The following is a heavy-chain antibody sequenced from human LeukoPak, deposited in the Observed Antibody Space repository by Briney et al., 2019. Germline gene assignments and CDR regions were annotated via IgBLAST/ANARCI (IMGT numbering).Heavy chain of an antibody. J-gene: IGHJ4*02. D-gene: IGHD6-13*01. CDR2: ISSSGTYI. Sequence: PGGSLRLSCAASGFAFSSYSMNWVRQAPGKGLEWVSSISSSGTYIYYADSVKGRFTISRDNAKNSLYLQMNSLRAEDTAVYYCAKDLIAAAGPDFDYWGQGTLVTVSS. CDR3: AKDLIAAAGPDFDY. V-gene: IGHV3-21*04. CDR1: GFAFSSYS.